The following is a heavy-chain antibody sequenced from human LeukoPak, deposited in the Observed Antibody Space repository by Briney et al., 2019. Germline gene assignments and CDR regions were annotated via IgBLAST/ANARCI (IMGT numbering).Heavy chain of an antibody. CDR2: IHYSGST. Sequence: PSETLSLTCIVSGGSIRSYYWSWIRQPPGKGLEWIGYIHYSGSTNYNPSLKSRVTISVDTSKNQFSLKLSSVAAADTAVYYCARGAAGTRDYWGQGTLVTVSS. CDR1: GGSIRSYY. J-gene: IGHJ4*02. D-gene: IGHD6-13*01. CDR3: ARGAAGTRDY. V-gene: IGHV4-59*01.